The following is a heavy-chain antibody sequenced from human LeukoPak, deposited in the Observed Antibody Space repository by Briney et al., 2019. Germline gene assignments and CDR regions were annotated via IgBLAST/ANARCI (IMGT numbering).Heavy chain of an antibody. D-gene: IGHD3-22*01. J-gene: IGHJ4*02. CDR1: GYTFTSYG. CDR3: AINYDSSGYYYGKFDY. Sequence: APVKVSCKASGYTFTSYGISWVRQAPGQGLEWMGWISAYNGNTNYAQKLQGRVTMTTDTSTSTAYMELRSLRSDDTAVYYCAINYDSSGYYYGKFDYWGQGTLVTVSS. CDR2: ISAYNGNT. V-gene: IGHV1-18*01.